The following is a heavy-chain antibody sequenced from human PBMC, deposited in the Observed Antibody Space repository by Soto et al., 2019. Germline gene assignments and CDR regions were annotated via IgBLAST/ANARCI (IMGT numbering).Heavy chain of an antibody. CDR1: GFTFSSFA. CDR3: VRELYYIFDY. CDR2: ISKDGGST. J-gene: IGHJ4*02. V-gene: IGHV3-23*01. D-gene: IGHD3-10*01. Sequence: EVQLLESGGGLVQPGGSLRLSCAASGFTFSSFAMNWVRQAPGKGLEWVSAISKDGGSTYYADSVKGRFAISRDNSKNPLSLQVNSLRAADTALYYCVRELYYIFDYWGQGTLVTVSS.